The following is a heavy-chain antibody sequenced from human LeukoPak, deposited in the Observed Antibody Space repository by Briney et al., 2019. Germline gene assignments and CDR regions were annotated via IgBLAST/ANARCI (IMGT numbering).Heavy chain of an antibody. CDR3: ARDPNAGYSGSYYYFDY. V-gene: IGHV4-39*07. D-gene: IGHD1-26*01. Sequence: SETLSLTCTVSGGSLSGSTYYWGWIRQPPGKGLEWIGCIYYSGNTYYNPSLKSRVTMSVDTSKNQFSLKLSSLTAADTAVYYCARDPNAGYSGSYYYFDYWGQGTLVTVSS. CDR2: IYYSGNT. CDR1: GGSLSGSTYY. J-gene: IGHJ4*02.